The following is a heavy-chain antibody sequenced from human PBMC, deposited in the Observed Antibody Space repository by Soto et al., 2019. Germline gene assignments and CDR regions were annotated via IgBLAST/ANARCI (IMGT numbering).Heavy chain of an antibody. Sequence: PGGSLRLSCTTSGFTFRDYAMSWFRLAPGKGLEWVSYISSSDNIIYYADSVKGRFTISRDNAKNSLYLQMNSLRAEDTAVYYCARDRGYYDSSGYFDYWGQGTLVTVSS. CDR1: GFTFRDYA. CDR3: ARDRGYYDSSGYFDY. J-gene: IGHJ4*02. D-gene: IGHD3-22*01. V-gene: IGHV3-11*01. CDR2: ISSSDNII.